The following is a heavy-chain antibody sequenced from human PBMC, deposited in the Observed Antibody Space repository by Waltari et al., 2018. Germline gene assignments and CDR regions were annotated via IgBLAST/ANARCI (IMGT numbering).Heavy chain of an antibody. D-gene: IGHD6-13*01. CDR2: INHSGST. Sequence: QVQLQQWGAGLLKPSETLSLTCAVYGGSLSGYSCRWIRQPPGKGLEWIGEINHSGSTNYNPSLKSRVTISGDTSKNQFSLKLSSVTAADTAVYYCAMEVFSSSWHETWGQGTLVTVSS. V-gene: IGHV4-34*01. CDR3: AMEVFSSSWHET. CDR1: GGSLSGYS. J-gene: IGHJ5*02.